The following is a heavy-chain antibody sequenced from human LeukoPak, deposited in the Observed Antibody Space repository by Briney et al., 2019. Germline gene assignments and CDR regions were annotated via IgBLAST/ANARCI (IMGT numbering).Heavy chain of an antibody. CDR2: ISSSSSTL. CDR1: GFTFSSYS. V-gene: IGHV3-48*02. Sequence: PGGSRRLSCAASGFTFSSYSMSWVRQAPGKGLEWVAYISSSSSTLHYADPVKGRFTISRDNAKNSLYLQMNSLRDEDTAVYYCARAVPLGQYDTSGYYRYWYFDLWGRGTLVTVSS. J-gene: IGHJ2*01. D-gene: IGHD3-22*01. CDR3: ARAVPLGQYDTSGYYRYWYFDL.